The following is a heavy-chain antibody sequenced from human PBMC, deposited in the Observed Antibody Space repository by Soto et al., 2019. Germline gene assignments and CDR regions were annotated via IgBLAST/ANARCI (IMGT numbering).Heavy chain of an antibody. CDR1: GFTFSSYS. D-gene: IGHD2-2*01. J-gene: IGHJ6*02. V-gene: IGHV3-21*01. Sequence: EVQLVESGGGLVKPGGSLRLSCAASGFTFSSYSMNWVRQAPGKGLEWVSSISSSSSYIYYADSVKGRFTISRDNAKNSLYLQMNSLRAEDTAVYYCARYCSSTSCYSGMDVWGQGPTVTVSS. CDR2: ISSSSSYI. CDR3: ARYCSSTSCYSGMDV.